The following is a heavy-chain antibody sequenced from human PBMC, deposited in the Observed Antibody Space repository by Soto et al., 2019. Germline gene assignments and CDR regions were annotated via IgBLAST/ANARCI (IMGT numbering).Heavy chain of an antibody. V-gene: IGHV3-33*01. D-gene: IGHD3-16*01. CDR2: IWYDGSNK. CDR1: GFTFSIHG. Sequence: QVQLVESGGGVVQPGRSLRLSCAASGFTFSIHGMHWVRQAPGKGLEWVAAIWYDGSNKYYADSVKGRFTTSRANVKNTLYLQLNSLRAEDTAVYYCARDWGYYFYGMDVWGQGTTVSVS. CDR3: ARDWGYYFYGMDV. J-gene: IGHJ6*02.